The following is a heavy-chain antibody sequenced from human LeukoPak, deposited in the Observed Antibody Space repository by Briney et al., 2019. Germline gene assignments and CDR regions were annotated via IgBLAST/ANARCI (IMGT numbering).Heavy chain of an antibody. CDR2: INPNSGGT. V-gene: IGHV1-2*02. Sequence: ASVKVSCKASGYTFTGYCMHWVRQAPGQGLEWMGWINPNSGGTNYAQKFQGRVTMTRDTSISTAYMELSRLRSDDTAVYYCARDAYYYDSSGVFDIWGQGTMVTVSS. CDR3: ARDAYYYDSSGVFDI. CDR1: GYTFTGYC. J-gene: IGHJ3*02. D-gene: IGHD3-22*01.